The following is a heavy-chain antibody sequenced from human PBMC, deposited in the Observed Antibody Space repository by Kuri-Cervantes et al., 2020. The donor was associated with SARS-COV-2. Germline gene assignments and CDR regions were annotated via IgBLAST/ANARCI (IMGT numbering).Heavy chain of an antibody. Sequence: GGSLRLSCVASGFTFSNYAIHWVRQAPGKGLEWVAVIWYDGKNEYYAGSVKGRFTISRDNSRNTVLLRMNILRAEDTAIYYCARGAANYYMDVWGTGTTVTVSS. V-gene: IGHV3-33*08. J-gene: IGHJ6*03. CDR1: GFTFSNYA. CDR3: ARGAANYYMDV. CDR2: IWYDGKNE. D-gene: IGHD3-16*01.